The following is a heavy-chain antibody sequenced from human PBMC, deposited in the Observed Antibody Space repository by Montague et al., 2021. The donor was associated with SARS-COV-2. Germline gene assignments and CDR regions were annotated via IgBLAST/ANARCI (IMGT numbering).Heavy chain of an antibody. D-gene: IGHD1-26*01. Sequence: SLRISCAASGFTFSSYAMTWVRQAPGRGLEWVSAISGSGGYTYYADSVKGRFTISRDNSKNMLYLQMSSLRVEDTATYYCAKNKLGPTPTDAFDLWGQGTMVTVSS. CDR3: AKNKLGPTPTDAFDL. J-gene: IGHJ3*01. CDR1: GFTFSSYA. V-gene: IGHV3-23*01. CDR2: ISGSGGYT.